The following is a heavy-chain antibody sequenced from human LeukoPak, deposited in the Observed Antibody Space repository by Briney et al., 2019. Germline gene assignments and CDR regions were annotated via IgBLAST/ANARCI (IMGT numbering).Heavy chain of an antibody. CDR3: ARGRYCSSTSCLMDV. J-gene: IGHJ6*03. CDR2: INHSGST. V-gene: IGHV4-34*01. CDR1: GGSFSGYY. D-gene: IGHD2-2*01. Sequence: SETLSLTCAVYGGSFSGYYWSWIRQPPGKGLEWIGEINHSGSTNYNPSLKSRATISVDTAKNQFSLKLSSVTAADTAVYYCARGRYCSSTSCLMDVWGKGTTVTVSS.